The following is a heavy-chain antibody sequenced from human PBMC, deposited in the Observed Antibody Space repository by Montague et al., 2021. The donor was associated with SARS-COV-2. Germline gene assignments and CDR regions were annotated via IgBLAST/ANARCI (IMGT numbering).Heavy chain of an antibody. V-gene: IGHV6-1*01. CDR2: TYYRYKWYN. D-gene: IGHD2-21*02. CDR1: GDSVSSNMAT. J-gene: IGHJ2*01. Sequence: CAISGDSVSSNMATWNWIRQSPSTGLEWLGRTYYRYKWYNDYPVSVKSRVIINPDTSNNRISLQLNSVTPEDTAVYYCARAYCGGDCYFYWYFDLWGRGTLVTVSS. CDR3: ARAYCGGDCYFYWYFDL.